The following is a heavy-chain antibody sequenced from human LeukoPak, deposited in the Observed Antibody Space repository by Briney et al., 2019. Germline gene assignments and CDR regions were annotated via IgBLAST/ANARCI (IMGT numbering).Heavy chain of an antibody. D-gene: IGHD5-18*01. Sequence: PGGSLRLSCAASGFTFSSYAMNWVRQAPGKGLEWVSSISGNGGITYHADSVKGRFTISRDNSKNTLYLQMNSLRAEDTAVYYCAKDGDVDTAMVLEAYFDYWGQGTLVTVSS. CDR1: GFTFSSYA. CDR3: AKDGDVDTAMVLEAYFDY. CDR2: ISGNGGIT. J-gene: IGHJ4*02. V-gene: IGHV3-23*01.